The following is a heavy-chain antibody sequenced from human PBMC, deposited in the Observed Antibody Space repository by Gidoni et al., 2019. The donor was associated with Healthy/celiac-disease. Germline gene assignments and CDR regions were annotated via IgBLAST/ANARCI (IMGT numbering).Heavy chain of an antibody. V-gene: IGHV1-46*01. J-gene: IGHJ4*02. CDR1: GYTFTSYY. D-gene: IGHD4-17*01. CDR2: INPSGGST. Sequence: KASGYTFTSYYMHWVRQAPGQGLEWMGIINPSGGSTSYAQKFQGRVTMTRDTSTSTVYMELSSLRSEDTAVYYCARVEPVYGGKGPYFDYWGQGTLVTVSS. CDR3: ARVEPVYGGKGPYFDY.